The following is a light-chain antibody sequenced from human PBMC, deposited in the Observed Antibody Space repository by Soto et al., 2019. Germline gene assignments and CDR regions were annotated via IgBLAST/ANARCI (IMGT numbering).Light chain of an antibody. CDR3: QQYNNWPQT. Sequence: EIVMTQSPATLSVSPGDRATLPCRASQSVSSNLAWYQQKPGQAPRLLIYGASTRASGIPVRFSGSGSGTEFTLTISSLQSEDFAVYYCQQYNNWPQTIGQGTKVDIK. V-gene: IGKV3-15*01. J-gene: IGKJ1*01. CDR2: GAS. CDR1: QSVSSN.